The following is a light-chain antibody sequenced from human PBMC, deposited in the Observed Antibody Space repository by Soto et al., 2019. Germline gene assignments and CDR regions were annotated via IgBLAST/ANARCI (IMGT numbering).Light chain of an antibody. J-gene: IGLJ1*01. CDR1: SSDIGAYNY. Sequence: QSVLTQSASVSGSPGQSITISCTGTSSDIGAYNYVSWYQQHPGKAPKVLIHDVSNRPSGVSSRFSGSKSGNTASLTISGLQAEDEADYYCSSYTTSSTPYVFGTGTKLTVL. V-gene: IGLV2-14*01. CDR3: SSYTTSSTPYV. CDR2: DVS.